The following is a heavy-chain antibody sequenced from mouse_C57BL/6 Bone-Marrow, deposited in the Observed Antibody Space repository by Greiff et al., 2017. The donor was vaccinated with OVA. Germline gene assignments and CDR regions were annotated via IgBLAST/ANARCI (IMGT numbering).Heavy chain of an antibody. J-gene: IGHJ2*01. CDR1: GYTFTSYW. V-gene: IGHV1-50*01. CDR2: IDPSDSYT. D-gene: IGHD1-1*01. CDR3: ARGGFYYYGSSVFYFDY. Sequence: QVHVKQPGAELVKPGASVKLSCKASGYTFTSYWMQWVKQRPGQGLEWIGEIDPSDSYTNYNQKFKGKATLTVDTSSSTAYMQLSSLTSEDSAVYYCARGGFYYYGSSVFYFDYWGQGTTLTVSS.